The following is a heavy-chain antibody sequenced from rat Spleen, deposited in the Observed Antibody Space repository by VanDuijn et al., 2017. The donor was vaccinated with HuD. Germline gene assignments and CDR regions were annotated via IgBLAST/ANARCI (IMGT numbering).Heavy chain of an antibody. CDR2: ISYGDSSGHSST. D-gene: IGHD1-12*02. CDR3: TTTYDGSYYYDY. CDR1: GFTFSNYG. Sequence: EVQLVESGGGLVQPGRSLKLSCAASGFTFSNYGMAWVRQAPTKGLEWVATISYGDSSGHSSTYYRDSVKGRFTVSRDNTRNTQFLQMDSLRSEDTATYYCTTTYDGSYYYDYWGQGVMVRVSS. J-gene: IGHJ2*01. V-gene: IGHV5-29*01.